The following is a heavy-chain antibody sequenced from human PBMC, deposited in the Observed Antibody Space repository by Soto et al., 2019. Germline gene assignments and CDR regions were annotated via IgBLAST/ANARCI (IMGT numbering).Heavy chain of an antibody. Sequence: EVQLVESGGXLLQPGGSLRLSCAVSGSTFSNDWMHWVRQAPGKGLVWVSHINSDGSSTNYADFVKGRFTIARDNAKNTVYLQMNSLRAEDTAVYYCARDRSYSLDVWGQGTTVTVSS. J-gene: IGHJ6*02. V-gene: IGHV3-74*01. CDR2: INSDGSST. CDR1: GSTFSNDW. CDR3: ARDRSYSLDV.